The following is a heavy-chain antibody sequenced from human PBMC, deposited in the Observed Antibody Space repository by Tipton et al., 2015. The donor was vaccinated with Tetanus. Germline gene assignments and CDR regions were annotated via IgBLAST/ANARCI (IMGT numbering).Heavy chain of an antibody. J-gene: IGHJ6*02. CDR3: ARLTGHAMDVVDDDYCGMDG. D-gene: IGHD3-3*01. CDR2: IYYTGST. V-gene: IGHV4-59*07. Sequence: TLSLTCTVSGGSMNSYYWSWIRQPPGKGLEWIGYIYYTGSTNYNPSLKSGVNISLDTAKNQFSLKLTSVSAADTAVYYCARLTGHAMDVVDDDYCGMDGWGQGTKVTVSS. CDR1: GGSMNSYY.